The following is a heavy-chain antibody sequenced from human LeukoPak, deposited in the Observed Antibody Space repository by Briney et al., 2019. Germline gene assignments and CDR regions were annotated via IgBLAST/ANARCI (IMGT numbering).Heavy chain of an antibody. CDR3: AKDNEACSGGSCYPTLFDY. Sequence: SGGSLRLSCAASGFTFSTYAMSWVRQAPGKGLEWVSAISASGGFTYYADSVKGRFTISRDNSKNTLYLQMNSLRAEDTAVYYCAKDNEACSGGSCYPTLFDYWGQGTLVTVSS. J-gene: IGHJ4*02. CDR2: ISASGGFT. V-gene: IGHV3-23*01. D-gene: IGHD2-15*01. CDR1: GFTFSTYA.